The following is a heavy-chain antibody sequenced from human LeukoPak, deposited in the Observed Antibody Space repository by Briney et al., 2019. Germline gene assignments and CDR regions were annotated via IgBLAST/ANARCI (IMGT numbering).Heavy chain of an antibody. CDR1: GFTFSSYA. CDR3: AKWAAVAATLYYYYGMDV. D-gene: IGHD6-19*01. CDR2: IGGSGGST. Sequence: GGSLRLSCAASGFTFSSYAMSWVRQAPGKGLEWVSAIGGSGGSTYYADSVKGRFTISRDNSKDTLYLQMNSLRAEDTAVYYCAKWAAVAATLYYYYGMDVWGQGTTVTVSS. V-gene: IGHV3-23*01. J-gene: IGHJ6*02.